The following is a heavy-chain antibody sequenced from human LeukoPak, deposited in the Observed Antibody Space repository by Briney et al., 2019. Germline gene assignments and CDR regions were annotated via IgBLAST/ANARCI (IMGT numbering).Heavy chain of an antibody. V-gene: IGHV3-21*01. D-gene: IGHD1-1*01. Sequence: GGSLRLSCAASGFTFSSYSMNWVRQAPGKGLEWVSSISSSSSYIYYADSVRGRFTISRDNAKNSLYLQMNSLRAEDTAVYYCARDDDLVYYFDYWGQGTLVTVSS. CDR3: ARDDDLVYYFDY. CDR1: GFTFSSYS. CDR2: ISSSSSYI. J-gene: IGHJ4*02.